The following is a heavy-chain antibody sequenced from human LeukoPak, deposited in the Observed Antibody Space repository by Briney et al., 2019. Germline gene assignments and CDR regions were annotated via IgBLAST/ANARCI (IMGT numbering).Heavy chain of an antibody. J-gene: IGHJ4*02. V-gene: IGHV5-10-1*01. CDR3: ARHPVVVITPPDY. CDR1: GYSFTSHW. Sequence: GESLKISCKGSGYSFTSHWISWVRQMPGKGLEWMGRIDPSDSYTNYSPSFQGHVTISADKSISTAYLQWSSLKASDTAMYYCARHPVVVITPPDYWGQGTLVTVSS. CDR2: IDPSDSYT. D-gene: IGHD3-22*01.